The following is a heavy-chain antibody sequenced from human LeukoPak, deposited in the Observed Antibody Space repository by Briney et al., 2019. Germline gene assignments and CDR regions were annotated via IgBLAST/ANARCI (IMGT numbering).Heavy chain of an antibody. J-gene: IGHJ5*02. CDR2: IWYDGSNK. D-gene: IGHD6-13*01. Sequence: SGGSLRLSCAASGFTFSSYGMHWVRQAPGKGLEWVAVIWYDGSNKYYADSVKGRFTISRDNSKNTLYLQMNSLRAEDTAVYYCARDHSAAAVPEDWFDPWGQGTLVTVSS. CDR3: ARDHSAAAVPEDWFDP. V-gene: IGHV3-33*08. CDR1: GFTFSSYG.